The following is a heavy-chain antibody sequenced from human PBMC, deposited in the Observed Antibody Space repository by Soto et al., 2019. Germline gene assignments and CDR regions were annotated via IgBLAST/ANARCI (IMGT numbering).Heavy chain of an antibody. D-gene: IGHD5-18*01. CDR2: ISTSSTYI. V-gene: IGHV3-21*01. Sequence: PGGSLRLSCVASGFTFSSYNINWVRQAPGKGLEWVSSISTSSTYIFYTDSVKARFTISRDNVKNSLYLQMNSLRAEDTAVYFCARGQGFSYGFSALDIWGLGTMVTVSS. J-gene: IGHJ3*02. CDR3: ARGQGFSYGFSALDI. CDR1: GFTFSSYN.